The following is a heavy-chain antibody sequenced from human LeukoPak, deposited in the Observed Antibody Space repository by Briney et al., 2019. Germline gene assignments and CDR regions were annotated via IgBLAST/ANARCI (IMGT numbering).Heavy chain of an antibody. CDR3: AKGLSGYGQFDY. Sequence: QPGGSLRLSCAASGFTFSSYAMHWVRQAPGKGLEWVAVISYDGSNKYYADSVKGRFTISRDNSKNTLYLQMNSLRAEDTAVYYCAKGLSGYGQFDYWGQGTLVTVSS. J-gene: IGHJ4*02. CDR2: ISYDGSNK. V-gene: IGHV3-30-3*01. D-gene: IGHD5-12*01. CDR1: GFTFSSYA.